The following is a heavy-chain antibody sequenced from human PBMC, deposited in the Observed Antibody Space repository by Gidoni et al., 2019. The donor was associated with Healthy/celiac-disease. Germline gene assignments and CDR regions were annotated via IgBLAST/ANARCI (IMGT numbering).Heavy chain of an antibody. CDR1: GYSISSGHY. D-gene: IGHD3-22*01. J-gene: IGHJ5*02. Sequence: QVQLQESGPGLVKPSETLSLTCTVSGYSISSGHYWGWLRPPPGKGLEWIGSIYHSGSTYYNPSLKSRVTISVDTSKNQFSLKLSSVTAADTAVYYCARWGIDSSGYYSDWFDPWGQGTLVTVSS. CDR2: IYHSGST. CDR3: ARWGIDSSGYYSDWFDP. V-gene: IGHV4-38-2*02.